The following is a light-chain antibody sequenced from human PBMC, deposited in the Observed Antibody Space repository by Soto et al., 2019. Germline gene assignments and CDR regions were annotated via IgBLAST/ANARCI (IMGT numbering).Light chain of an antibody. CDR1: QDISKW. J-gene: IGKJ4*01. V-gene: IGKV1-12*01. CDR2: AAS. CDR3: QQADSIPLT. Sequence: IRMTQSPSFVSASVGDRVTITCRARQDISKWLAWYQQKPGRAPKILIFAASTLQRGVPSRFSGSGSGTDFTLTISSLQPEDSATYYCQQADSIPLTFGGGTKV.